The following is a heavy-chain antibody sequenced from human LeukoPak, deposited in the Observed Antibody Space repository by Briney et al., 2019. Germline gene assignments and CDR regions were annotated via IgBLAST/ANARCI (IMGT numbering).Heavy chain of an antibody. Sequence: PSETLSLTCTVSGDSISGDYWSWIRQPAGKGLEWIGRIYTSGSTNYNPSLKSRVTMSVDTSKNQFSLKLISVTAVDTAVYYCARVTYITSSMSLDAFDIWGQGTMVTVSS. J-gene: IGHJ3*02. D-gene: IGHD6-6*01. CDR2: IYTSGST. V-gene: IGHV4-4*07. CDR1: GDSISGDY. CDR3: ARVTYITSSMSLDAFDI.